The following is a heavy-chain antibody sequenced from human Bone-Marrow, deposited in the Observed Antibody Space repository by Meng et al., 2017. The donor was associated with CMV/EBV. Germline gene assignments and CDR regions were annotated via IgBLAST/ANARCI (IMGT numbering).Heavy chain of an antibody. J-gene: IGHJ6*02. CDR2: IKQDGSEK. Sequence: GESLKISCAASGFTFSSYWMSWVRQAPGKGLEWVANIKQDGSEKYYVDSVKGRFTISRDNAKNSLYLQMNSLRAEDTAVYYCARDGLELRYYYYGMDVWGQGNTVNVSS. CDR3: ARDGLELRYYYYGMDV. CDR1: GFTFSSYW. D-gene: IGHD1-7*01. V-gene: IGHV3-7*01.